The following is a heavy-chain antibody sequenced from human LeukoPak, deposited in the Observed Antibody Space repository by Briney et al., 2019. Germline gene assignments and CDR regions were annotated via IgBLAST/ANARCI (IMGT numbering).Heavy chain of an antibody. Sequence: GASVKVSCKASGYTFTSYGISWVRQAPGQGLEWMGWISAYNGNTNYAQKLQGRVTMTTDTSTSTAYMELSSLRSEDTAVYYCARVRGYSYGPYYFVYWGQGTLVTVSS. CDR2: ISAYNGNT. CDR3: ARVRGYSYGPYYFVY. J-gene: IGHJ4*02. CDR1: GYTFTSYG. V-gene: IGHV1-18*01. D-gene: IGHD5-18*01.